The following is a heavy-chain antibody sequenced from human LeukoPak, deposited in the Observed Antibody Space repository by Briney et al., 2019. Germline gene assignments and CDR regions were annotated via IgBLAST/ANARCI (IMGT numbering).Heavy chain of an antibody. V-gene: IGHV4-59*01. CDR1: GGSISGYY. Sequence: PSETLSLTCTVSGGSISGYYWGWIRQPPGKGLEFIGYIYYSGSTNYNPSLKSRVTISVDTSKNQFSLKLSSVTAADTAVYYCARVRYSSSGAFFDYWGQGTLVTVSS. CDR2: IYYSGST. J-gene: IGHJ4*02. CDR3: ARVRYSSSGAFFDY. D-gene: IGHD6-6*01.